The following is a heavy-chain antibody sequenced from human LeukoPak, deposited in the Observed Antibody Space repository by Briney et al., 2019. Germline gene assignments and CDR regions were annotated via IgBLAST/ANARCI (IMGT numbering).Heavy chain of an antibody. CDR3: ARLTGTTFNWFDP. Sequence: GESLKISCKGSGYSFTSYWIGWVRQMPGKGLEYLGIIYAGDSDTRYSPSFQGQVTISADKSISTAYLQWSSLKASDTAIYYCARLTGTTFNWFDPWGQGTLVTVSS. J-gene: IGHJ5*02. V-gene: IGHV5-51*01. D-gene: IGHD1-7*01. CDR2: IYAGDSDT. CDR1: GYSFTSYW.